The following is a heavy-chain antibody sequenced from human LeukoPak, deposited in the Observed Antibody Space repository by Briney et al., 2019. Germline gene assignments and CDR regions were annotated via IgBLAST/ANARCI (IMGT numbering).Heavy chain of an antibody. CDR1: GYTFTGYY. V-gene: IGHV1-2*02. D-gene: IGHD3-22*01. J-gene: IGHJ4*02. CDR3: MRGRDVMDITTSPGDY. CDR2: ISPNSGDT. Sequence: GASVKVSCKASGYTFTGYYMHWVRQAPGQGLEWMGWISPNSGDTKYAQNLQGRVTMTRDTSITTVYMEVNRLRSDDTAVYYCMRGRDVMDITTSPGDYWGQGTLVTVSS.